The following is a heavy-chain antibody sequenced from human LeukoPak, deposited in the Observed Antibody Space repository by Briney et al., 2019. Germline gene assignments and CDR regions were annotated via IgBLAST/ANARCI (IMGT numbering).Heavy chain of an antibody. CDR3: ARGKRGYDYVWGSYRYTCWFDP. CDR1: GYTFTGYY. Sequence: ASVKVSCKASGYTFTGYYMHWVRQAPGQGLEWMGWINPNSGGTNYAQKFQGRVTMTRDTSISTAYMELSRLRSDDTAVYYCARGKRGYDYVWGSYRYTCWFDPWGQGTLVTVSS. V-gene: IGHV1-2*02. D-gene: IGHD3-16*02. CDR2: INPNSGGT. J-gene: IGHJ5*02.